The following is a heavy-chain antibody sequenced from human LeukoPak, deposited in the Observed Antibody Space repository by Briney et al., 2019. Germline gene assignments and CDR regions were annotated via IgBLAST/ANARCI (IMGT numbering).Heavy chain of an antibody. CDR2: ISGSGGST. J-gene: IGHJ4*02. V-gene: IGHV3-23*01. D-gene: IGHD3-22*01. Sequence: PGGSLRLSCAASGFTFSSYAMSWVRQAPGKGLEWVSAISGSGGSTYYADSVKGRFTISRDNSKNTLYLQMNSLRAEDTAVYYCGKDGRAYYDSSSGYFDYWGQGTLVTVSS. CDR3: GKDGRAYYDSSSGYFDY. CDR1: GFTFSSYA.